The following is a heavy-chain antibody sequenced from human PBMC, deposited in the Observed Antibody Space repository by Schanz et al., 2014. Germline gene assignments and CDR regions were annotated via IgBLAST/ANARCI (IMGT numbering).Heavy chain of an antibody. CDR2: ISYDGSKK. CDR1: GFMFSSYG. D-gene: IGHD1-26*01. V-gene: IGHV3-33*08. J-gene: IGHJ4*02. CDR3: ARDHTTESYYSAGPPIDY. Sequence: VQLVESGGGVVQPGRSLRLSCAASGFMFSSYGMHWVRQAPGKGLEWVGVISYDGSKKSYADSVKGRFTISRDNSKNTLFLQMNSLRAEDTAVYYCARDHTTESYYSAGPPIDYWGQGTLPTVSS.